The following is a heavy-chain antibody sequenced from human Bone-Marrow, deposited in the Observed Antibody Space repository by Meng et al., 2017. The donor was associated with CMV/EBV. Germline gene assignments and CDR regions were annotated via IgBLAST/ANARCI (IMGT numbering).Heavy chain of an antibody. CDR3: ARDQGIAAAGTDY. Sequence: KASGYTFTSYAMHWVRQAPGQRLEWMGWINAGNGNTKYSQKFQGRVTITRDTSASTAYMELSSLRSEDTAVYYCARDQGIAAAGTDYWGQGTLVTV. CDR1: GYTFTSYA. CDR2: INAGNGNT. D-gene: IGHD6-13*01. V-gene: IGHV1-3*01. J-gene: IGHJ4*02.